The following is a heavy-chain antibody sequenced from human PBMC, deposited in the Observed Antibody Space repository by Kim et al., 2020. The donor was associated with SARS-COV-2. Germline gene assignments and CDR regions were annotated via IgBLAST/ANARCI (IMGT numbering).Heavy chain of an antibody. V-gene: IGHV4-4*07. CDR3: ARVFGDSGYDSDAFDI. D-gene: IGHD5-12*01. Sequence: SLKRRVTMSVDTSKNQFSLKLSSVTAADTAGYYCARVFGDSGYDSDAFDIWGQGTMVTVSS. J-gene: IGHJ3*02.